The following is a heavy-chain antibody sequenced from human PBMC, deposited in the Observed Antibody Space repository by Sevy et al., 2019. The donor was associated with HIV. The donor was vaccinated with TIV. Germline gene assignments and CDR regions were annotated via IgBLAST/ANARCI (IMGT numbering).Heavy chain of an antibody. J-gene: IGHJ4*02. Sequence: GGSLRLSCVASGFTFSDYAVSWVRQAPGKGLEWVAATSARDSSTYHADSVRGRFTISRDNSKNTLYLQMNSLRAEDTAVYYCAKAPDPSRKSTRCYYFDYWGQGALVTVSS. D-gene: IGHD2-2*01. CDR3: AKAPDPSRKSTRCYYFDY. V-gene: IGHV3-23*01. CDR1: GFTFSDYA. CDR2: TSARDSST.